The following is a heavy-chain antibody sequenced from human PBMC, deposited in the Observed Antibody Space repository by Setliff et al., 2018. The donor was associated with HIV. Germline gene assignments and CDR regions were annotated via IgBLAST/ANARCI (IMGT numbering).Heavy chain of an antibody. CDR2: FYYSGST. J-gene: IGHJ4*02. Sequence: SETLSLTCTVSGGSFSSHYWSWIRQPPGKGLEWIGSFYYSGSTNNNPSLKSRVTISVDTSKNQFSLKLSSVTAADTAVYYCAREGRGDWSYYFDYWGQGTLVTVS. V-gene: IGHV4-59*11. D-gene: IGHD2-21*02. CDR1: GGSFSSHY. CDR3: AREGRGDWSYYFDY.